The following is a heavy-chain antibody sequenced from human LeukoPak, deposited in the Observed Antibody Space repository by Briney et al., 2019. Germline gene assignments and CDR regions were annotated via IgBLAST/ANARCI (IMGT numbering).Heavy chain of an antibody. CDR1: FGFISSYY. Sequence: SDTLSLIYSVSFGFISSYYWSWIRHPPAKALEYIGYLYYNWNPNHNPSLQSRINISVDTSKNQFSLKLSSVTAADTAVYYCARLTAMAIYYFDYWGQGTLVTVSS. V-gene: IGHV4-59*07. CDR2: LYYNWNP. J-gene: IGHJ4*02. CDR3: ARLTAMAIYYFDY. D-gene: IGHD5-18*01.